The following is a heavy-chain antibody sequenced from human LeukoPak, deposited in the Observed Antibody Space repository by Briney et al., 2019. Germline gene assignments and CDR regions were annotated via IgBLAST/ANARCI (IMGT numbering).Heavy chain of an antibody. CDR2: ISSSSSYI. D-gene: IGHD2-2*01. Sequence: PGGSLRLSCAASGFSFSNYGMNWVRHAPGKGLEWVSSISSSSSYIYDADSVKGRFTISRDNAKNTLYLQMTSLRAEDTALYYCARVPAARWLDPWGQGTLVTVSS. V-gene: IGHV3-21*04. J-gene: IGHJ5*02. CDR1: GFSFSNYG. CDR3: ARVPAARWLDP.